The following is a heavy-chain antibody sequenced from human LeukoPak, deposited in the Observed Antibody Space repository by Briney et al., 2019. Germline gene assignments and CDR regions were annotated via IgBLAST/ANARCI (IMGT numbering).Heavy chain of an antibody. CDR2: IYTSGST. V-gene: IGHV4-4*07. CDR3: AGLMGYCSGGSCYPRAFDI. D-gene: IGHD2-15*01. J-gene: IGHJ3*02. CDR1: GGSISSYY. Sequence: PSETLSLTCTVSGGSISSYYWSWIRQPAGKGLGWIGRIYTSGSTNYNPSPKSRVTMSVDTSKNQFSLKLSSVTAADTAVYYCAGLMGYCSGGSCYPRAFDIWGQGTMVTVSS.